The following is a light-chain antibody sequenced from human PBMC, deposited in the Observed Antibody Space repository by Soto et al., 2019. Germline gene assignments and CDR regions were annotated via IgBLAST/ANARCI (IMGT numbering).Light chain of an antibody. CDR1: QGIRDA. V-gene: IGKV1-17*01. CDR2: AAS. Sequence: DIPMTQSPSSLSASVGDRVTITCRASQGIRDALGWYQQKPGKAPKRLIYAASSLQSGVPSRFSGSGSGTEFTLTISSLQPEDFSTYYWLQHNSYPQTFGQGTKVEIK. CDR3: LQHNSYPQT. J-gene: IGKJ1*01.